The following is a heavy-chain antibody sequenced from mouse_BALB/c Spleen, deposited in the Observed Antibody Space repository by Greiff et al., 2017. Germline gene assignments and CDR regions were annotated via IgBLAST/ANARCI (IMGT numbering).Heavy chain of an antibody. V-gene: IGHV14-3*02. CDR1: GFNIKDTY. J-gene: IGHJ4*01. CDR2: IDPANGNT. D-gene: IGHD2-2*01. Sequence: EVQLQQSGAELVKPGASVKLSCTASGFNIKDTYMHWVKQRPEQGLEWIGRIDPANGNTKYDPKFQGKATITADTSSNTAYLQLSSLTSEDTAVYYCASYYGYDAEYYYAMDYWGQGTSVTVSS. CDR3: ASYYGYDAEYYYAMDY.